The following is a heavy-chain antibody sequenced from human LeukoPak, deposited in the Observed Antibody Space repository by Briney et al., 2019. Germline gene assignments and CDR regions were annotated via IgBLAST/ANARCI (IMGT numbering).Heavy chain of an antibody. V-gene: IGHV4-38-2*01. CDR1: GYSISSGYY. Sequence: SETLSLTCAVSGYSISSGYYWGWIRQPPGKGLEWIGSIYHSGSTYYNPSLKSRVTISVDTSKNQFSLKLSSVTAADTAVYYCARQDSSSWIRRWFDPWGQGTLVTVSS. CDR2: IYHSGST. J-gene: IGHJ5*02. CDR3: ARQDSSSWIRRWFDP. D-gene: IGHD6-13*01.